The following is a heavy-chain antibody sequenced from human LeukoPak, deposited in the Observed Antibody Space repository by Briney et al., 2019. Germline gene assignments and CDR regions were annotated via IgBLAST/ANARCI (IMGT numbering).Heavy chain of an antibody. CDR2: IRYDGNNK. D-gene: IGHD3-3*01. CDR3: ARVAGFWSGYFYYYYYYMDV. CDR1: GFTFSDHG. V-gene: IGHV3-30*02. J-gene: IGHJ6*03. Sequence: GGSPRLSCAASGFTFSDHGMHWVRQAPGKGLEWVTFIRYDGNNKYYADSVRGRFTISSDNSKNTLYLQMNSLKPEDTAVYYCARVAGFWSGYFYYYYYYMDVWGKGTTVTVSS.